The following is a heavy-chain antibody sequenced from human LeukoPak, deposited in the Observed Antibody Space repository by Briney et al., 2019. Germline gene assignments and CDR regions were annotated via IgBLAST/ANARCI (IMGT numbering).Heavy chain of an antibody. V-gene: IGHV3-23*01. CDR2: ISGSGGST. CDR3: AKVVTYYGSGSYNY. Sequence: GGSLRLSCAASGFTFSSYAMSWVRQAPGKGLEWVSAISGSGGSTNYADSVKGRFTISRDNSKNTLYLQMNSLRAEDTAVYYCAKVVTYYGSGSYNYWGQGTLVTVSS. CDR1: GFTFSSYA. D-gene: IGHD3-10*01. J-gene: IGHJ4*02.